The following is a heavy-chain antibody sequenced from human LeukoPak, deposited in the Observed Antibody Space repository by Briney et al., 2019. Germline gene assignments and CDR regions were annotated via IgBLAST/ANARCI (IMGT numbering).Heavy chain of an antibody. CDR1: GGTFSSYA. CDR2: IIPIFGTA. D-gene: IGHD2-2*01. J-gene: IGHJ5*02. Sequence: SVKVSCKASGGTFSSYAISWVRQAPGQGLEWMGGIIPIFGTANYAQKFQGRVTITADESTSTAYMELSSLRSEDTAVYYCASTQTVSFVVVPAFNWFDPWGRGTLVTVSS. V-gene: IGHV1-69*13. CDR3: ASTQTVSFVVVPAFNWFDP.